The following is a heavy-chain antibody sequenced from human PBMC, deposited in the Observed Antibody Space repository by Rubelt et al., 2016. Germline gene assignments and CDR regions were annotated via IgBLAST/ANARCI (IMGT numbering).Heavy chain of an antibody. CDR1: GFSFDDYA. J-gene: IGHJ6*02. CDR3: ARRVAVAGTPSSSYGMDV. D-gene: IGHD6-19*01. Sequence: RGRSLRLSCAASGFSFDDYAMHWVRQAPGKGLEWVSGITSKSGKTDYADSVKGRFTISRDNAKNSLSLQMDSLSGEDTAVYYCARRVAVAGTPSSSYGMDVWGQGTTVTVSS. V-gene: IGHV3-9*01. CDR2: ITSKSGKT.